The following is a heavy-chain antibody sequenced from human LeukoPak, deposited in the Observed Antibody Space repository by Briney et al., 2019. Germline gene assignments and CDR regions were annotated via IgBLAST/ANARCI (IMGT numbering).Heavy chain of an antibody. Sequence: PSETLSLTCTVSGGSISSSSYYWGWIRQPPGKGLEWIGYINYSGSTTYNPSLKSRVTISVDTSKNQFSLKLTSATAADTAVYYCARQAAANSIDYWGQGTVVTVSS. CDR3: ARQAAANSIDY. CDR2: INYSGST. V-gene: IGHV4-61*05. D-gene: IGHD2-2*01. J-gene: IGHJ4*02. CDR1: GGSISSSSYY.